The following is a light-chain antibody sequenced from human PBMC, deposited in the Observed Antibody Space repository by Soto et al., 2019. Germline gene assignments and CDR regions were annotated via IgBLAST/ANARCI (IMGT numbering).Light chain of an antibody. CDR2: EVN. J-gene: IGLJ1*01. CDR1: SGDVDNFHF. Sequence: QSALTQPASVSGSPGQSITISCTEVSGDVDNFHFVSWYQQHPGKAPKLMMYEVNNRPSGVSNRFSGSKSGNTASLTISGLQPEDEADYYCSSYRSGSTVYVFGSGTKVTVL. V-gene: IGLV2-14*03. CDR3: SSYRSGSTVYV.